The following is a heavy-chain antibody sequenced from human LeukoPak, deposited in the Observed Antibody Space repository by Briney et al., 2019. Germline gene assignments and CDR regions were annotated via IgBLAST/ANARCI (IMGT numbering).Heavy chain of an antibody. J-gene: IGHJ4*02. CDR1: GVSFSGYY. Sequence: KASETLSLTCAVYGVSFSGYYWSWIRQPPGKGLEWIGEINHSGSTNYNPSLKSRVTISVDTSKNQFSLKLSSVTAADTAVYYCARESPGSLWGQGTLVTVSS. CDR2: INHSGST. V-gene: IGHV4-34*01. CDR3: ARESPGSL.